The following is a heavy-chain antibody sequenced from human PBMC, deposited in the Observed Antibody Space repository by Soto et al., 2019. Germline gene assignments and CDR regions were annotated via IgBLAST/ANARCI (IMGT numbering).Heavy chain of an antibody. J-gene: IGHJ6*02. D-gene: IGHD3-10*01. CDR2: ISGSGGST. V-gene: IGHV3-23*01. CDR3: PTDQKTGLWVGGHDYYYYGMDV. Sequence: GGSLRLSCAASGFTFSSYAMSWVRQAPGKGLEWVSAISGSGGSTYYADSVKGRFTISRDNSKNTLYLQRNSLRAEDSAVYNWPTDQKTGLWVGGHDYYYYGMDVWGQGTTVTLSS. CDR1: GFTFSSYA.